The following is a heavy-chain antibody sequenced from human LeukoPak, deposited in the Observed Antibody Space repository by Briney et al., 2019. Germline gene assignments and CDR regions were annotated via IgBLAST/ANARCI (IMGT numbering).Heavy chain of an antibody. V-gene: IGHV3-23*01. Sequence: GGALRLSCAACGFTLRNYDMRWVRQAPGKGLERVSAISGSGGSTYYADSVKGRFTISRDNSKNTLYLQMNSLRAEDTAVYYCAKAELYGSGSYYSYYFDYWGQGTLVTVSS. CDR2: ISGSGGST. J-gene: IGHJ4*02. CDR1: GFTLRNYD. CDR3: AKAELYGSGSYYSYYFDY. D-gene: IGHD3-10*01.